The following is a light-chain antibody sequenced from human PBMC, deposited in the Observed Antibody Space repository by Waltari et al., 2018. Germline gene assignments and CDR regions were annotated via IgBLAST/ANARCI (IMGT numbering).Light chain of an antibody. Sequence: SYDLTQTPSVSVSPVQTTSITCFGAAFFLKCPYWFQQQPGQAPILVIYQDTKRPSGIPERFSGCSSGTMATLTISGAQVEDEADYFCYSTDSSGNDRVFGGGTKLTVL. CDR2: QDT. CDR1: AFFLKC. V-gene: IGLV3-10*01. J-gene: IGLJ3*02. CDR3: YSTDSSGNDRV.